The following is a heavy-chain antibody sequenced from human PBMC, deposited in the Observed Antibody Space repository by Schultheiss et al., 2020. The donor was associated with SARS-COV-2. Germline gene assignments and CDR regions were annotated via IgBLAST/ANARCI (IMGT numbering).Heavy chain of an antibody. Sequence: ASVKVSCKASGYTFTSYGISWVRQAPGQGLEWMGWISAYNGNTNYAQKFQGRVTMTRNTSISTAYMELSSLRSEDTAVYYCARDRNVYSSSSKWFDPWGQGTLVTVSS. CDR2: ISAYNGNT. V-gene: IGHV1-18*01. J-gene: IGHJ5*02. D-gene: IGHD6-6*01. CDR3: ARDRNVYSSSSKWFDP. CDR1: GYTFTSYG.